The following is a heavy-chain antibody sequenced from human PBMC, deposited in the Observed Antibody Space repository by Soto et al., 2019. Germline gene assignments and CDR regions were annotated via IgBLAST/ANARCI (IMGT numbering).Heavy chain of an antibody. CDR3: ARTEGYFNL. J-gene: IGHJ1*01. CDR1: GDSVSSKDAA. CDR2: TYYRSKWYS. V-gene: IGHV6-1*01. Sequence: PSQTLSLTCAISGDSVSSKDAAWNWIRQSPSRGLEWLGRTYYRSKWYSEYAVSVRGRITINPDTSKNHFSLQLNSVTPEDTAVYYCARTEGYFNLWGQGTLVTVYS.